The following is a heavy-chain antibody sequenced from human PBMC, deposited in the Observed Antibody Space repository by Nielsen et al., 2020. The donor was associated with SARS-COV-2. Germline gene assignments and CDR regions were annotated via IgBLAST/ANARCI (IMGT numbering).Heavy chain of an antibody. Sequence: ASVKVSCKAPGYRFSVYYMHWVRQAPGQGLAWMGRINPNSGGPNYAQKFQCRVTMTWDTSISAAYMELSGLKSDDTAVFYCAGSGSGWYNFDSWGQGTLVTVSS. V-gene: IGHV1-2*06. CDR3: AGSGSGWYNFDS. CDR2: INPNSGGP. D-gene: IGHD6-19*01. J-gene: IGHJ4*02. CDR1: GYRFSVYY.